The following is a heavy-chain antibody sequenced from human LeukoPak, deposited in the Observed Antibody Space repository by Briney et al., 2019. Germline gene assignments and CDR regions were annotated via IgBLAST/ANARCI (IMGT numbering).Heavy chain of an antibody. D-gene: IGHD6-19*01. J-gene: IGHJ4*02. CDR3: ASALAFFEYSSGWYPDY. Sequence: GGSLRLSCAASGFTFSSYEMNWVRQAPGKGLEWVSYISSSGSTIYYADSVKGRFTISRDNAKNSLYLQMNSLRAEDTAVYYCASALAFFEYSSGWYPDYWGQGTLVTVSS. CDR2: ISSSGSTI. V-gene: IGHV3-48*03. CDR1: GFTFSSYE.